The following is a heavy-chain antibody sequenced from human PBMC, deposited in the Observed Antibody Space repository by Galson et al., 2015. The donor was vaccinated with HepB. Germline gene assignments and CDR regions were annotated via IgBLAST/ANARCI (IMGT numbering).Heavy chain of an antibody. CDR1: GGTFSSYT. CDR2: IIPILGIA. J-gene: IGHJ4*02. CDR3: AREREVATYILDY. D-gene: IGHD5-24*01. V-gene: IGHV1-69*04. Sequence: SVKVSCKASGGTFSSYTISWVRQAPGQGLEWMGRIIPILGIANYAQKFQGRVTITADKSTSTAYMELSSLRSEDTAVYYCAREREVATYILDYWGQGTLVTVSS.